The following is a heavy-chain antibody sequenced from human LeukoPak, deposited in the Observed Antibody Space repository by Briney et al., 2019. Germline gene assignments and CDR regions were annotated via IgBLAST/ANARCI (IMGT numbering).Heavy chain of an antibody. CDR2: ISSRGDST. CDR3: VKGPRPDITVAHTVEN. V-gene: IGHV3-23*01. Sequence: GGSLRLSCAASGFIFSNYAMSWVRQVPGRGLEWVSTISSRGDSTYVADSVKGRFTISRDNSKNSLYLQMNTVSAEDTAVYYCVKGPRPDITVAHTVENWGQGTLVTVSS. D-gene: IGHD6-19*01. CDR1: GFIFSNYA. J-gene: IGHJ4*02.